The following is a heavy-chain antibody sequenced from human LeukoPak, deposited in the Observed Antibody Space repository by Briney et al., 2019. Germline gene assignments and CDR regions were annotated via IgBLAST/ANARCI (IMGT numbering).Heavy chain of an antibody. CDR3: AKDGGSYYFDY. CDR2: IWYDGSNK. V-gene: IGHV3-33*06. Sequence: PGGSLRLSCAASGFTFRSYGMHWVRQAPGKGLEWGGVIWYDGSNKYYADSVKGRFTISRDNSKNTLYLQMNSLRAEDTAVYYCAKDGGSYYFDYWGQGTLVSVSS. D-gene: IGHD1-26*01. J-gene: IGHJ4*02. CDR1: GFTFRSYG.